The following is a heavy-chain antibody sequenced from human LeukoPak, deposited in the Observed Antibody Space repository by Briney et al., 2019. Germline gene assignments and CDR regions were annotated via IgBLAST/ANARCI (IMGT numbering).Heavy chain of an antibody. J-gene: IGHJ5*02. CDR1: GFTFDDYA. Sequence: GGSLRLSCAASGFTFDDYAMHWVRQAPGKGLEWVSGISWNSGSIGYADSVKGRFTISRDNAKNSLYLQMNSLRAEDTAVYYCANLGIAVANWFDPWGQGTLVTVSS. V-gene: IGHV3-9*01. CDR3: ANLGIAVANWFDP. D-gene: IGHD6-19*01. CDR2: ISWNSGSI.